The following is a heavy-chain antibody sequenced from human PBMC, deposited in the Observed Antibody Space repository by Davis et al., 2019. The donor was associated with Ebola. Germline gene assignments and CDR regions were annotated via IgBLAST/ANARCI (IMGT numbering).Heavy chain of an antibody. V-gene: IGHV4-30-2*03. J-gene: IGHJ5*02. D-gene: IGHD2-8*01. CDR1: GGSISSGGYS. CDR3: ARQTLDIVLMVYAVTLFDP. Sequence: MPSETLSLTCAVSGGSISSGGYSWSWIRQPPRKGLEWIGYIYYSGSTYYNPSLKSRVTISVDTSKNQFSLKLSSVTAADTAVYYCARQTLDIVLMVYAVTLFDPWGQGTLVTVSS. CDR2: IYYSGST.